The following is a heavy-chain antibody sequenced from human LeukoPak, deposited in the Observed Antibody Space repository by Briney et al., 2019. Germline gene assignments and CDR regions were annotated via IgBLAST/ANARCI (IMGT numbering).Heavy chain of an antibody. D-gene: IGHD4-17*01. Sequence: SETLPLTCAVSGYSISSGYYWGWIRQPPGKGLEWIGSIYHSGSTYYNPSLKSRVTISVDTSKNQFSLKLSSVTAADTAVYYCARIPYGDYRGGSFDPWGQGTLVTVSS. V-gene: IGHV4-38-2*01. CDR3: ARIPYGDYRGGSFDP. J-gene: IGHJ5*02. CDR1: GYSISSGYY. CDR2: IYHSGST.